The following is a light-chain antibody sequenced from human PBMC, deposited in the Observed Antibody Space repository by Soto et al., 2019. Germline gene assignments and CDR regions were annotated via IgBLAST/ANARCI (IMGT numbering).Light chain of an antibody. Sequence: EIVLTQSPGTLSLSPGERATLSCRASQSVSDSYLAWYQQKPGQAPRLLIYGASSRATGIPDRFSGSGSGTDFTLTINRLEPEDFAVYYCQQYSNLPVTFGGGTKVDIK. V-gene: IGKV3-20*01. CDR3: QQYSNLPVT. CDR1: QSVSDSY. CDR2: GAS. J-gene: IGKJ4*01.